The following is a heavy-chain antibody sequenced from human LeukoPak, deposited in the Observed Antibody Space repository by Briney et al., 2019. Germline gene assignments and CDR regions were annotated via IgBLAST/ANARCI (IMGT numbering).Heavy chain of an antibody. CDR2: IYYSGST. J-gene: IGHJ6*02. Sequence: PSETLSLTCTVSGGSISSYYWSWIRQHPGKGLEWIGYIYYSGSTYYNPSLKSRVTISVDTSKNQFSLKLSSVTAADTAVYYCARAIALVGATHYYGMDVWGQGTTVTVSS. D-gene: IGHD1-26*01. CDR1: GGSISSYY. V-gene: IGHV4-59*06. CDR3: ARAIALVGATHYYGMDV.